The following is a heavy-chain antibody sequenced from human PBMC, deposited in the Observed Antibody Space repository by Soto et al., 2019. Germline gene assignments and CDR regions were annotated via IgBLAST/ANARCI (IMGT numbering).Heavy chain of an antibody. J-gene: IGHJ6*02. Sequence: EVQLVESGGGLVQPGGSLRLSCAASGLIFSDYHMDWVRQAPGKGLEWVGRIRRKANSYTTEYAASVKGSFTISRVDSKISLFLQMNSLKSEDTAVYYCAMLGGWSGGSSGMEVWGQGTTVTVSS. CDR1: GLIFSDYH. D-gene: IGHD6-19*01. CDR3: AMLGGWSGGSSGMEV. V-gene: IGHV3-72*01. CDR2: IRRKANSYTT.